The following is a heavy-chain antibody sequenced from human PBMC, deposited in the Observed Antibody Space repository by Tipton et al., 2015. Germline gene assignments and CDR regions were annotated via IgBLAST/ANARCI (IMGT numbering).Heavy chain of an antibody. CDR1: GFTFSSSA. J-gene: IGHJ4*02. D-gene: IGHD2-21*02. V-gene: IGHV3-23*01. CDR3: VKFPGIVVVTAY. CDR2: IGATGVNT. Sequence: GSLRLSCAASGFTFSSSAMSWVRLAPGKGLEWVSGIGATGVNTYYADSVKGRFTISRDNSKNTLYLQMNSLRVEDTAIYYCVKFPGIVVVTAYWGQGTLVTVSS.